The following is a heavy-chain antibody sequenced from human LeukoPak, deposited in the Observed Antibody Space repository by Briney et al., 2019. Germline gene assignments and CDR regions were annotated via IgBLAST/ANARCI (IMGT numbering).Heavy chain of an antibody. CDR1: GGSFSGYY. Sequence: SETLSLTCAVYGGSFSGYYWSWIRQPPGKGLEWIGEINHSGSTNYNPSLKSRVTISVDTSKNQFSLKLSSVTAADTAVYYCARSIQAVGYYYYYMGVWGKGTTVTVSS. D-gene: IGHD2-2*01. CDR3: ARSIQAVGYYYYYMGV. J-gene: IGHJ6*03. V-gene: IGHV4-34*01. CDR2: INHSGST.